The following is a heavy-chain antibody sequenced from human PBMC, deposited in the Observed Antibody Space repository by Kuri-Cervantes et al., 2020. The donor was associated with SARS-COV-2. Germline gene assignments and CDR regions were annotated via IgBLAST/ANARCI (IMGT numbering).Heavy chain of an antibody. CDR3: ARDLHKADWGYGSGSYYNAKGSFQH. V-gene: IGHV1-46*01. CDR1: GYTFTSYY. D-gene: IGHD3-10*01. Sequence: ASVKVSCKAPGYTFTSYYMHWVRQAPGQGLEWMGIINPSGGSTSYAQKFQGRVTMTRDTSTSTVYMELSSLRSEDTAVYYCARDLHKADWGYGSGSYYNAKGSFQHWGQGTLVTVSS. J-gene: IGHJ1*01. CDR2: INPSGGST.